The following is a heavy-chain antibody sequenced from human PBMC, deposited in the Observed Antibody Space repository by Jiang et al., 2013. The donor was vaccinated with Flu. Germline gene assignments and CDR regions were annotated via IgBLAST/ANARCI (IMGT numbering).Heavy chain of an antibody. CDR1: GGSISSGDYY. Sequence: TVSGGSISSGDYYWSWIRQPPREGPGVDWVHLLQWEHLLQPSLKSRVTISVDTSKNQFSLKLSSVTAADTAVYYCARVRITMVGDWFDPWGQGTLVTVSS. CDR2: LLQWEH. CDR3: ARVRITMVGDWFDP. D-gene: IGHD3-10*01. J-gene: IGHJ5*02. V-gene: IGHV4-30-4*01.